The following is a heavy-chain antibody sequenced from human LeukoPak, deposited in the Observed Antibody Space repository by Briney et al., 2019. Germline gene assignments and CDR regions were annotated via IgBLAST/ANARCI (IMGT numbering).Heavy chain of an antibody. CDR2: IYTSGST. Sequence: SETLSLTCTVSGGSISSYYWSWIRQPAGKGLEWIGRIYTSGSTNYNPSLKSRVTMSVDTSKNQFSLKLSSVTAADTAVYYCARDPSYSSGWYDIWFDPWGQGTLVTVSS. CDR1: GGSISSYY. CDR3: ARDPSYSSGWYDIWFDP. V-gene: IGHV4-4*07. J-gene: IGHJ5*02. D-gene: IGHD6-19*01.